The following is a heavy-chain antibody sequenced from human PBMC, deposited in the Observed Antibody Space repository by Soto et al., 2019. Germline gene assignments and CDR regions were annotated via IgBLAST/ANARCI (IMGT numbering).Heavy chain of an antibody. D-gene: IGHD6-25*01. CDR1: GYTFTSYD. Sequence: QVQLVQSGAEVKKPGASVKVSCKASGYTFTSYDISWVRQATGQGLEWMGWMNPNRGNTGFAQKFQGRVTMTRNTSLSTAYMELSSLRSADTGVYYCARERAHYGMDVWGQGTTVTVSS. CDR2: MNPNRGNT. V-gene: IGHV1-8*01. J-gene: IGHJ6*02. CDR3: ARERAHYGMDV.